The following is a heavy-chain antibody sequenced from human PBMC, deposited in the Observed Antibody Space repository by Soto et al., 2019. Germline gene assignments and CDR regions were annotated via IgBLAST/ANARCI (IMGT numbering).Heavy chain of an antibody. V-gene: IGHV1-8*01. CDR2: MNPNSGNT. Sequence: QVQLVQSGAEVKKPGASVKVSCKASGYTFTSYDINWVRQATGQGLEWMGWMNPNSGNTAYAQKFQGRVTMTRNTSISTAYVELSRIRSEDTAFYYCAREMTTPGMAVWGQGTRVTVSS. CDR1: GYTFTSYD. CDR3: AREMTTPGMAV. D-gene: IGHD1-1*01. J-gene: IGHJ6*02.